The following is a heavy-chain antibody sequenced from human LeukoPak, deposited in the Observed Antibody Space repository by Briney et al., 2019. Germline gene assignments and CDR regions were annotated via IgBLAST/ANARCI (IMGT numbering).Heavy chain of an antibody. D-gene: IGHD6-19*01. CDR1: GGCFRGDN. CDR2: INHSGST. Sequence: SGTLSLTCAVSGGCFRGDNWGWVRQTPGQGLGRSGEINHSGSTNYNPSLKSRVTISVDTSKNQFSLKLSSVTAADTAVYYCARGVSAGYYYYYYMDVWGKGTTVTVSS. CDR3: ARGVSAGYYYYYYMDV. J-gene: IGHJ6*03. V-gene: IGHV4-34*01.